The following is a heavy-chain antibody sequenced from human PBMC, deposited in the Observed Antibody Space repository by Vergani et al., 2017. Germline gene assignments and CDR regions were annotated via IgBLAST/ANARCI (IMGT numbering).Heavy chain of an antibody. CDR2: MNPQSGMR. CDR3: ARGGVAADGTPWNNWFDP. V-gene: IGHV1-8*01. CDR1: GYTFTNYD. D-gene: IGHD6-13*01. J-gene: IGHJ5*02. Sequence: VQSGDEVKKPGASVKVSCKASGYTFTNYDVHWVRQARGQGLEWMGWMNPQSGMRGHGQKFQGRLSMSRNTSTSTAYMELSSLTSEDTALYYCARGGVAADGTPWNNWFDPWGQGTLVTVSS.